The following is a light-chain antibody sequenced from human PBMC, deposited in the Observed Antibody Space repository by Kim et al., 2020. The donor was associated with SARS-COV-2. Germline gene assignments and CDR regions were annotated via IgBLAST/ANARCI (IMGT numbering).Light chain of an antibody. CDR2: GAS. CDR3: QQYDDWPPWT. Sequence: SPGKRATLSCRASQSVGTNVAWYQQKPGQAPQLLIYGASTRAAGIPARFSGSGSGTEFTLTISSLQSEDLAVYSCQQYDDWPPWTFGQGTKVEIK. CDR1: QSVGTN. V-gene: IGKV3-15*01. J-gene: IGKJ1*01.